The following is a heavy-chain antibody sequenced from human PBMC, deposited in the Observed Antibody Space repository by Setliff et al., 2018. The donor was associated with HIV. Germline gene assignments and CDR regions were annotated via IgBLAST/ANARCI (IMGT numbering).Heavy chain of an antibody. CDR2: IYPGDSDT. CDR3: ARHRHSGYYDVLTGVNWFDP. CDR1: GYRFTDYW. Sequence: PGESLKISCRGSGYRFTDYWIGWVRQMPGKGLEWMGVIYPGDSDTRYNPSFQGQVAISADKSTSTAYLQWSSLKASDTAMYYCARHRHSGYYDVLTGVNWFDPWGQGTLVTVSS. D-gene: IGHD3-9*01. V-gene: IGHV5-51*01. J-gene: IGHJ5*02.